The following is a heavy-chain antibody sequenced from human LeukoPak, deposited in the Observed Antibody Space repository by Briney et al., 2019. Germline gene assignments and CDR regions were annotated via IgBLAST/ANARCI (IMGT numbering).Heavy chain of an antibody. D-gene: IGHD3-10*01. V-gene: IGHV4-39*01. Sequence: SETLSLTCTVSGGSISSSSYYWGWIRQPPGKGLEWIGSIYYSGSTYYNPSLRSRVTISVDTSKNQFSLKLSSVTAADTAVYYCARSFSNTVRGVGDSWGQGTLVTVSS. CDR1: GGSISSSSYY. CDR2: IYYSGST. J-gene: IGHJ4*02. CDR3: ARSFSNTVRGVGDS.